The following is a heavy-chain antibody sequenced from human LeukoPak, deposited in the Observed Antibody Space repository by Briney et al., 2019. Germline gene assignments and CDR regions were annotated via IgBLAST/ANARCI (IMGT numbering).Heavy chain of an antibody. V-gene: IGHV3-33*01. CDR2: IWYDGGIK. CDR1: GFTFNTFG. D-gene: IGHD2-15*01. CDR3: ARISCIGNSCRPYSYYDMDV. Sequence: PGGSLRLSCAASGFTFNTFGMNWVRQAPGKGLEWVAVIWYDGGIKYYADSVKGRFTVSRDNSKSTLYLQLNSLRAEDTAVYYCARISCIGNSCRPYSYYDMDVWGQGTTVTVSS. J-gene: IGHJ6*02.